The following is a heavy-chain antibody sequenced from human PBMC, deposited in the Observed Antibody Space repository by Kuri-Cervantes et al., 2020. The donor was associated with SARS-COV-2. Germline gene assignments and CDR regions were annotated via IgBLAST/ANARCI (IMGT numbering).Heavy chain of an antibody. J-gene: IGHJ3*02. CDR3: ARPSIAARADAFDI. V-gene: IGHV4-30-2*01. CDR2: IYHSGST. D-gene: IGHD6-6*01. CDR1: GGSISSGGYY. Sequence: LRLSCTVSGGSISSGGYYWSWIRQPPGKGLEWIGYIYHSGSTYYNPSLKSRVTISVDTSKNQFSLKLSSVTAADTAVYYCARPSIAARADAFDIWGQGTMVTVSS.